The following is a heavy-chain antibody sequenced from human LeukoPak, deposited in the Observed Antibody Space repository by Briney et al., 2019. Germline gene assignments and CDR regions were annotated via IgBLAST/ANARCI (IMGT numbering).Heavy chain of an antibody. Sequence: SETLSLTCAVYGGSFSGYYWSWIRQPPGKGLEWIGYIYYSGSTNYNPSLKSRVTISVDTSKNQFSLKLSSVTAADTAVYYCARGDGYNYRYWGQGTLVTVSS. D-gene: IGHD5-24*01. J-gene: IGHJ4*02. CDR1: GGSFSGYY. V-gene: IGHV4-59*01. CDR3: ARGDGYNYRY. CDR2: IYYSGST.